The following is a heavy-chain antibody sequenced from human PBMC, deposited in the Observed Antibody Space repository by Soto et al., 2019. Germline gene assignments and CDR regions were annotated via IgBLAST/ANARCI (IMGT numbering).Heavy chain of an antibody. V-gene: IGHV4-59*01. D-gene: IGHD1-26*01. CDR3: ARDCSLRSGATKTCYFEY. J-gene: IGHJ4*02. CDR1: GGSISSYY. Sequence: SETLSLTCTVSGGSISSYYWSWIRQPPGKGLEWIGYIYYSGSTNYNPSLKSRVTISVDTSKNQFSLKLSSVTAADTAVYYCARDCSLRSGATKTCYFEYWGKGTLVTVSA. CDR2: IYYSGST.